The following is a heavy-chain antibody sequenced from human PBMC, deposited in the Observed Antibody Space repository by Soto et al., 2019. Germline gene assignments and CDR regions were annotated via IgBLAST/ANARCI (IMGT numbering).Heavy chain of an antibody. V-gene: IGHV1-69*04. CDR3: ARGLLSGDDAFDI. Sequence: SVKVSCKASGGTFSNYPISWVRQAPEQGLEWMGRIIPILHIANYAQNFQGRVTITADKSTSTIYMQLSSLGSEDTAVYYCARGLLSGDDAFDIWGQGTMVTVSS. CDR2: IIPILHIA. J-gene: IGHJ3*02. D-gene: IGHD7-27*01. CDR1: GGTFSNYP.